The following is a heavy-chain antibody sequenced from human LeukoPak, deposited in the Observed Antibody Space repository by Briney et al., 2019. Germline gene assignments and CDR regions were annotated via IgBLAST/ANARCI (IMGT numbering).Heavy chain of an antibody. V-gene: IGHV4-34*01. D-gene: IGHD3-22*01. Sequence: SETLSLTCAVYGGSFSGYYWSWIRQPPGKGLEWIGEINHSGSTNYNPSLKSRVTISVDTSKNQFSLKLNSVTAADTAVYYCARHGWIYYDSSGNWFDPWGQGTLVTVSS. CDR2: INHSGST. CDR3: ARHGWIYYDSSGNWFDP. CDR1: GGSFSGYY. J-gene: IGHJ5*02.